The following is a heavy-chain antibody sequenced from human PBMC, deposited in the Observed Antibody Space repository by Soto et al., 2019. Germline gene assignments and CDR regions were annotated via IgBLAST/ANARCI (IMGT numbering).Heavy chain of an antibody. V-gene: IGHV4-39*01. CDR3: ARQERRGYSDGYSFDY. CDR2: LYYRGST. D-gene: IGHD5-18*01. CDR1: GDSISSSSYY. J-gene: IGHJ4*02. Sequence: QLQLQESGPGLVRPSETLSLTCTVSGDSISSSSYYWAWIRQPPGKGLEWIGNLYYRGSTYYNPSPKSQLTISVYTSKTHLSLRLSSLTAADTAFYYWARQERRGYSDGYSFDYWGQGTPVTVS.